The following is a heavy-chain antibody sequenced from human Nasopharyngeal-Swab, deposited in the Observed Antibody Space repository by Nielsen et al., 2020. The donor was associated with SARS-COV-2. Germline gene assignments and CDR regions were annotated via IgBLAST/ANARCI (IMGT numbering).Heavy chain of an antibody. Sequence: GGSLRLSCAASGFTFSSYWMSWVRQAPGKGLEWVANIKQDGSEKYYVDSVKGRFTISRDNSKNTLYLQMNSLRVEDTAVYYCARDHYSSGWYNWIDYWGQGTLVTVSS. J-gene: IGHJ4*02. V-gene: IGHV3-7*01. CDR3: ARDHYSSGWYNWIDY. D-gene: IGHD6-19*01. CDR1: GFTFSSYW. CDR2: IKQDGSEK.